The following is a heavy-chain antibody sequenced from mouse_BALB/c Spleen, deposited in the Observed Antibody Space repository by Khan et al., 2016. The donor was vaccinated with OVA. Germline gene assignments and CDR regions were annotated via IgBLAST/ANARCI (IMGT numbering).Heavy chain of an antibody. CDR3: ARSLYYSGSDAMDC. CDR2: ISSTGST. CDR1: GYSITSDYA. V-gene: IGHV3-2*02. J-gene: IGHJ4*01. Sequence: EVQLQESGPGLVKPSQSLSLTCTVTGYSITSDYAWNWIRQFPGNKLEWMGYISSTGSTSYNPSCKSRISITRDTSKNQFFLHLNAVATENTTTYYCARSLYYSGSDAMDCWGQGTSVTVSS. D-gene: IGHD2-12*01.